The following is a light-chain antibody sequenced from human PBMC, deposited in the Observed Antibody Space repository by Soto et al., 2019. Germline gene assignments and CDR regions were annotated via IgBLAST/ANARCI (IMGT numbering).Light chain of an antibody. V-gene: IGLV2-23*01. CDR2: EGT. J-gene: IGLJ1*01. CDR3: CSYASISTYV. CDR1: SSDVGSYNL. Sequence: QSVLTQPASVSGSPGQSITISCTGTSSDVGSYNLVSWYQQHPGKAPKLMIYEGTKRPSGVSDRFSGSRSGNTASLTISGLHAEDEAVYYCCSYASISTYVFGSGTKVTVL.